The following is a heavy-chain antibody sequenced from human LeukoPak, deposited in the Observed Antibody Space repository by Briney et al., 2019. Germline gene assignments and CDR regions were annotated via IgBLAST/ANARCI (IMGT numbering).Heavy chain of an antibody. Sequence: SETLSLTCTVSGGSISSYYWSWIRQPAGKGLEWIGRIYTSGSTNYNPSLQSRVTMSVDTSKNQFSLKLSSVTAADTAVYYCARVHGLRYFDWFPADYYMDVWGKGTTVTVSS. CDR3: ARVHGLRYFDWFPADYYMDV. CDR1: GGSISSYY. V-gene: IGHV4-4*07. J-gene: IGHJ6*03. D-gene: IGHD3-9*01. CDR2: IYTSGST.